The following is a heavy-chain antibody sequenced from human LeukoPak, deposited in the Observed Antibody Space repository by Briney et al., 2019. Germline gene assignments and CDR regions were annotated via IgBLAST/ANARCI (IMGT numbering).Heavy chain of an antibody. D-gene: IGHD6-13*01. CDR1: GGSFSGYY. V-gene: IGHV4-34*01. CDR3: ARGIAAAGYVRGRLLLFDP. Sequence: SETQSLTCAVYGGSFSGYYWSWIRQPPGKGLEWIGEINHSGSTNYNPSLKSRVTISVDTSKNQFSLKLSSVTAADTAVYYCARGIAAAGYVRGRLLLFDPWGQGTLVTVSS. CDR2: INHSGST. J-gene: IGHJ5*02.